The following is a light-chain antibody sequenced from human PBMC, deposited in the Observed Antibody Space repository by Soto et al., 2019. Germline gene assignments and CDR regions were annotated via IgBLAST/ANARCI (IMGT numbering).Light chain of an antibody. CDR2: GAS. V-gene: IGKV3-20*01. CDR3: QQYGSSPIT. CDR1: QSVSSSY. Sequence: EIVLTQSPGTLSLSPGERATLSCRASQSVSSSYLAWYQQKPGQAPRLLIYGASSRATGIPDRFSGSGSGTDFTLTISRLEPEDFAVYYCQQYGSSPITLGQGTRLDIK. J-gene: IGKJ5*01.